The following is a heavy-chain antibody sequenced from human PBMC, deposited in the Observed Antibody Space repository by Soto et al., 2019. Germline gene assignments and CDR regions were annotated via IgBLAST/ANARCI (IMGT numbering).Heavy chain of an antibody. V-gene: IGHV4-39*01. CDR3: ARHSDCSSTSCYGGSFDY. Sequence: QLQLQESGPGLVKPSETLSLTCTVSGGSISSSSYYWGWIRQPPGKGLEWIGSIYYSGSTYYNPSLKSRVTISVDTSKNQFSLKLSSGTAADTAVYYCARHSDCSSTSCYGGSFDYWGQGTLVTVSS. CDR2: IYYSGST. J-gene: IGHJ4*02. D-gene: IGHD2-2*01. CDR1: GGSISSSSYY.